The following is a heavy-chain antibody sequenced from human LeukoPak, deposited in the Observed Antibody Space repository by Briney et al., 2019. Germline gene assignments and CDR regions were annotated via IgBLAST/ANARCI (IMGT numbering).Heavy chain of an antibody. CDR1: GFTFSNYG. J-gene: IGHJ4*02. CDR2: ISYDGSNK. V-gene: IGHV3-30*03. CDR3: ARQLRYCSEGSCYFDY. D-gene: IGHD2-15*01. Sequence: GGSLRLSCAASGFTFSNYGMHWVRQAPGKGLEWVAVISYDGSNKYYADSVKGRFTVSRDNSKNTLYLQMNSLRAEDTAVYHCARQLRYCSEGSCYFDYWGQGTLVTVSS.